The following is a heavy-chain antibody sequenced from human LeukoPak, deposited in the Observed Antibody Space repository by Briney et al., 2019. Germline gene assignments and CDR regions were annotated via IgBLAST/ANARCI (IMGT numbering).Heavy chain of an antibody. J-gene: IGHJ4*02. D-gene: IGHD3-10*01. CDR3: AKSRTGVYYFDY. CDR2: ISGSGAST. Sequence: GSLRLSCAASGFTFSSYAMSWVRQAPGKGLEWVSAISGSGASTYYANSVKGRFTTSRDTTKTSLYLQMHSPSAEDTDVYSCAKSRTGVYYFDYWGQGTLVTVSS. V-gene: IGHV3-23*01. CDR1: GFTFSSYA.